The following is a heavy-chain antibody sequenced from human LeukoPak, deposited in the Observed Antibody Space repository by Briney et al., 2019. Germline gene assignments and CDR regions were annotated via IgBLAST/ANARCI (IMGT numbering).Heavy chain of an antibody. CDR2: ISTSGTTI. V-gene: IGHV3-48*04. CDR3: ARDMVRGVTPIDY. D-gene: IGHD3-10*01. J-gene: IGHJ4*02. Sequence: GGSLRLSCVPSGFTFSIYSMNWVRQAPGKGLEWVAYISTSGTTIYYADSVKGRFTISRDNAKNSLYLQMNSLRAEDTAAYYCARDMVRGVTPIDYWGQGTLVTVSS. CDR1: GFTFSIYS.